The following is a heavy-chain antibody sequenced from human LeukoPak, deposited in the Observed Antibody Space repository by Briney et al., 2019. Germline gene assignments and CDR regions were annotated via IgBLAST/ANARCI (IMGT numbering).Heavy chain of an antibody. D-gene: IGHD6-19*01. Sequence: ASVKVSCKASGGTFSSYAISWVRQAPGQGLEWMGGIIPIFGTANYAQKFQGRVTITADESTSTAYMELSSLRSEDTAVFYCASGYSSDQLPHYYYYGMNVWGQGTTVTVSS. CDR3: ASGYSSDQLPHYYYYGMNV. V-gene: IGHV1-69*13. CDR1: GGTFSSYA. J-gene: IGHJ6*02. CDR2: IIPIFGTA.